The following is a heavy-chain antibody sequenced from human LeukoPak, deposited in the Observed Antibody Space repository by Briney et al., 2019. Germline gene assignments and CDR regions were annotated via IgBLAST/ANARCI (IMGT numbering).Heavy chain of an antibody. Sequence: SETLSLTCTVSGGSISSYYWSWIRQPAGKGLEWIGRIYTSGSTNYNPSLKSRVTISVDTSKNQFSLKLSSVTAADTAVYYCARDEAEHYYYYMDVWGKGTTVTVSS. V-gene: IGHV4-4*07. D-gene: IGHD6-19*01. CDR3: ARDEAEHYYYYMDV. J-gene: IGHJ6*03. CDR2: IYTSGST. CDR1: GGSISSYY.